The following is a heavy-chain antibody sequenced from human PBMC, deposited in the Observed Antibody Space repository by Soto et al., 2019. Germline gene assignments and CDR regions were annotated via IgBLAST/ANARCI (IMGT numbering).Heavy chain of an antibody. J-gene: IGHJ4*02. CDR3: ARAKAGIAAAGTLDY. V-gene: IGHV1-69*13. CDR2: TIPIFGTA. CDR1: GGTFSSYA. D-gene: IGHD6-13*01. Sequence: WASVKVSCKASGGTFSSYAISWVRQAPGQGLEWMGGTIPIFGTANYAQKFQGRVTITADESTSTAYMELSSLRSEDTAVYYCARAKAGIAAAGTLDYWGQGTLVTVSS.